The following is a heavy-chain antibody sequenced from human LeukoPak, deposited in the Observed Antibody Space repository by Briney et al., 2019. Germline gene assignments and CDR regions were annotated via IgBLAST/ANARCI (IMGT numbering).Heavy chain of an antibody. CDR1: GYRFTSYW. V-gene: IGHV5-51*01. Sequence: GESLKISRKGSGYRFTSYWIGWVRQMPGKGLEWMGIIYPGDSERRYSPSFQGQVAISADTSVRTVYLQWRSLKASDPSVYYRARHDKIISSSGFDSWGQGTLVTVSS. J-gene: IGHJ5*01. CDR2: IYPGDSER. D-gene: IGHD2-2*01. CDR3: ARHDKIISSSGFDS.